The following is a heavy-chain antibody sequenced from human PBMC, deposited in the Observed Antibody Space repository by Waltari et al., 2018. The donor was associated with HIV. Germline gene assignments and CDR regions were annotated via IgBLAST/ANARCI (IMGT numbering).Heavy chain of an antibody. Sequence: QVQLQESGPGLVKPSETLSLTCTVSGGSISSYYWSWIRQPPGKGLEWIGYIYYSGSTNDNPSLKRRVTISVDTSKNQFSRKLSSVTAADTAVYYCARGAYYGSGSYYNFYYYYGMDVWGQGTTVTVSS. CDR1: GGSISSYY. CDR3: ARGAYYGSGSYYNFYYYYGMDV. V-gene: IGHV4-59*08. D-gene: IGHD3-10*01. J-gene: IGHJ6*02. CDR2: IYYSGST.